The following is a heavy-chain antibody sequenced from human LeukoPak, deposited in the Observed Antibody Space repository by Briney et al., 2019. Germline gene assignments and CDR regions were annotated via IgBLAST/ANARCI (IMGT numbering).Heavy chain of an antibody. Sequence: PGGSLRLSCAVSGLTFSNYGMHWVRQAPGKGLEWVAFIRCDGNKKYYADSVKGRFTISRDNSKNTLYLQMNSLRGEDTAVYYCAKKKEQQETRSYFDYWGQGTLVTVSS. J-gene: IGHJ4*02. CDR2: IRCDGNKK. CDR1: GLTFSNYG. D-gene: IGHD6-13*01. CDR3: AKKKEQQETRSYFDY. V-gene: IGHV3-30*02.